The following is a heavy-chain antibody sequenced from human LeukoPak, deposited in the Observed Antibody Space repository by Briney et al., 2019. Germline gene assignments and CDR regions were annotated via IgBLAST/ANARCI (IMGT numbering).Heavy chain of an antibody. CDR2: IYYSGST. J-gene: IGHJ5*02. Sequence: PSETLSLTCTVSGGSISSSSYYWGWIRQPPGKGLEWIGSIYYSGSTYYNPSLKSRVTMSVDTSKNQFSLKLSSVTAADTAVYYCARVEYKVVRGLNWFDPWGQGTLVTVSS. V-gene: IGHV4-39*07. CDR1: GGSISSSSYY. CDR3: ARVEYKVVRGLNWFDP. D-gene: IGHD3-10*01.